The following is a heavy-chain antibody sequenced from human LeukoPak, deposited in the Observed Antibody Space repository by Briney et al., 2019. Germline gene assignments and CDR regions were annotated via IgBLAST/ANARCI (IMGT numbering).Heavy chain of an antibody. Sequence: GGSLRLSCAASGLFFSTNWMSWVRQAPGKGLEWVATIKPDGRDKYYVDSVKGRFTMSRDNGKNSVYLQMNTLRAEDTAVYSCARGADGVSSNSRGWFDPWGQGTLVTVSS. V-gene: IGHV3-7*01. CDR2: IKPDGRDK. CDR1: GLFFSTNW. CDR3: ARGADGVSSNSRGWFDP. D-gene: IGHD2-15*01. J-gene: IGHJ5*02.